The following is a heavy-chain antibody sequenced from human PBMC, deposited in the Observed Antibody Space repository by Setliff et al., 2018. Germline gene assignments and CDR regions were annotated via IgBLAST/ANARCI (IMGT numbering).Heavy chain of an antibody. V-gene: IGHV1-2*02. CDR1: GYTFTGYY. D-gene: IGHD2-2*01. J-gene: IGHJ4*02. CDR2: INPNSGGT. CDR3: ARLVRYCTTTSCQRLSGDEY. Sequence: GASVKVSCKASGYTFTGYYMHWVRQAPGQGLEWMGWINPNSGGTNYAQKFQGRVTMTRDTSISTAYMELSRLRSDDTAVYYCARLVRYCTTTSCQRLSGDEYWGQGTLVTVSS.